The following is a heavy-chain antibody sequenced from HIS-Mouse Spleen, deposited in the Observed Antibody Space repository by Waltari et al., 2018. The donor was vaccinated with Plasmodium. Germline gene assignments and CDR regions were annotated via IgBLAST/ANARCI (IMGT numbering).Heavy chain of an antibody. CDR1: GVSISSSSYY. CDR3: ARVTAAAGTS. V-gene: IGHV4-39*07. Sequence: QLQLQESGPGLVKPSETLSLTCTVSGVSISSSSYYWGWIRQPPGKGLEWIGSIYYSGSTYYNPSLKSRVTISVDTSKNQFSLKLSSVTAADTAVYYCARVTAAAGTSWGQGTLVTVSS. CDR2: IYYSGST. D-gene: IGHD6-13*01. J-gene: IGHJ5*02.